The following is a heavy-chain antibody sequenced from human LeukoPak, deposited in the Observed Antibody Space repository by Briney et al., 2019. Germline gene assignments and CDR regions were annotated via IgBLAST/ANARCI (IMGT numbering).Heavy chain of an antibody. CDR1: GFTFSSYE. J-gene: IGHJ4*02. V-gene: IGHV3-48*03. CDR2: ISSSGSTI. D-gene: IGHD6-13*01. CDR3: ARRDSSSWTTFDY. Sequence: GGSLRLSCAASGFTFSSYEMNWVRQAPGKGLEWVSYISSSGSTIYYADSVKGRFTISRDNAKNSLYLQMNSLRAEDTAVYYCARRDSSSWTTFDYWGQGTLVTVSP.